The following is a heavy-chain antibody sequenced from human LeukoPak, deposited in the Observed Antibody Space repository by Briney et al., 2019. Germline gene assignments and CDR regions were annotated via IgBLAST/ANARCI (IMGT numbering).Heavy chain of an antibody. CDR3: ARDAAMVDDAFDI. Sequence: SETLSLTCTVSGGSISSSSYYWGWIRQPPGKGLEWIGSIYYSGSTYYNPSLKSRVTISVDTSKNQFSLKLSSVTAADTAVYYCARDAAMVDDAFDIWGQGTMVTVSS. J-gene: IGHJ3*02. CDR1: GGSISSSSYY. CDR2: IYYSGST. V-gene: IGHV4-39*07. D-gene: IGHD5-18*01.